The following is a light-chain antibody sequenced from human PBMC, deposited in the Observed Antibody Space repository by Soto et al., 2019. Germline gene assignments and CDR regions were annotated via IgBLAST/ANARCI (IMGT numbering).Light chain of an antibody. V-gene: IGLV2-14*01. CDR2: EVS. CDR1: STDVGGYNY. J-gene: IGLJ1*01. Sequence: QSVLTQPASVSGSRGQSITISCTGTSTDVGGYNYVSWYQQHPGKAPKLMIYEVSNRPSGVSNRFSGSKSGNTASLSISGRPAEDEADYYCTSYTSRSTLVFGTGTKLTVL. CDR3: TSYTSRSTLV.